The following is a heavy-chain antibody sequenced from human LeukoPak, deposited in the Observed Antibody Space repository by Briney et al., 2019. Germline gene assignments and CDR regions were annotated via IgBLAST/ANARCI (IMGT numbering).Heavy chain of an antibody. CDR1: GFTFSSYS. Sequence: GGSLRLSCAASGFTFSSYSMNWVRQAPGKGLEWVSSISSSSSYIYYADSVKGRFTISRDNAKNSLSLQMNSLRAEDTAVYYCARDRSSSWYYYWGQGTLVTVSS. CDR2: ISSSSSYI. CDR3: ARDRSSSWYYY. J-gene: IGHJ4*02. D-gene: IGHD6-13*01. V-gene: IGHV3-21*01.